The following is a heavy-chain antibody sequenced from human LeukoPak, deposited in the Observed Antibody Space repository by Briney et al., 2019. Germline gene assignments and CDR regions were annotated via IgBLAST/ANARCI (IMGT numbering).Heavy chain of an antibody. CDR2: IYWNDDK. CDR3: AHRYGDQNLFDY. Sequence: SGPTLVNPTQTLTLTCTFSGFSLSISGVGVGWIRQPPGKALEWLALIYWNDDKRYSPSLKSRLTITKDTPKHQVVLTMTNMDPVDTATYYCAHRYGDQNLFDYWGQGTLVTVSS. D-gene: IGHD4-17*01. CDR1: GFSLSISGVG. V-gene: IGHV2-5*01. J-gene: IGHJ4*02.